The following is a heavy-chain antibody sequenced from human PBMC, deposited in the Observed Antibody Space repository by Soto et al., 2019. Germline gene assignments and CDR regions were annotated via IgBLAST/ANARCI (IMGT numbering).Heavy chain of an antibody. V-gene: IGHV3-33*01. J-gene: IGHJ4*02. D-gene: IGHD4-17*01. CDR3: ARGTSAYGDYALDY. CDR2: IWYDGSNK. Sequence: QVQLVESGGGVVQHGRSLRLSCAASGFTFGSYGMHWVRQAPGKGLEWVAVIWYDGSNKYYADSVKGRFTISRDNSKNTLYLQMNSLRAEDTAVYYCARGTSAYGDYALDYWGQGTLVTVSS. CDR1: GFTFGSYG.